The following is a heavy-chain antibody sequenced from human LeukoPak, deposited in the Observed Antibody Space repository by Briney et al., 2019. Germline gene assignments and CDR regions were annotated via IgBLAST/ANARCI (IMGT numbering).Heavy chain of an antibody. J-gene: IGHJ4*02. CDR3: ANTPMVRGVMNGFDY. CDR2: ISGSGGST. Sequence: PGGSLRLSCAASGFTFSSYAMSWVRQAPGKGLEWVSAISGSGGSTYYADSVKGRFTISRDNSKNTLYLQMNSLRAEDTAVYYCANTPMVRGVMNGFDYWGQGTLVTVSS. CDR1: GFTFSSYA. D-gene: IGHD3-10*01. V-gene: IGHV3-23*01.